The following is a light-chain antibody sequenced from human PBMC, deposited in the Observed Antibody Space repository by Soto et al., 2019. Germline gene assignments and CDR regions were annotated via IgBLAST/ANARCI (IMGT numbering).Light chain of an antibody. CDR3: ASWDGSLSGVV. V-gene: IGLV1-47*01. J-gene: IGLJ3*02. CDR1: TSNLGSNF. Sequence: QSVLTQPPSASGTPGQTVTISCSGSTSNLGSNFIYWYQQLPGAAPKLLISRNRQRPSGVPDRFSGSKSGTSGSLVISGLRSEDEADYHCASWDGSLSGVVFGGGTKLTVL. CDR2: RNR.